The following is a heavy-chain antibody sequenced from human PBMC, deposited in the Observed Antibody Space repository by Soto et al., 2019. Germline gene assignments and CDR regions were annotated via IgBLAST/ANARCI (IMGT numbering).Heavy chain of an antibody. Sequence: EVQLVESGGGLVQPGRSLRLSCAASGFTFDDYAMHWVRQAPGKGLEWVSGISWNSGSIGYADSVKGRFTISRDNAKNSLYLQMNSLRAEDTALYYCAKGYDFWSGYPDYWGHGTLVTVSS. CDR3: AKGYDFWSGYPDY. J-gene: IGHJ4*01. V-gene: IGHV3-9*01. CDR1: GFTFDDYA. D-gene: IGHD3-3*01. CDR2: ISWNSGSI.